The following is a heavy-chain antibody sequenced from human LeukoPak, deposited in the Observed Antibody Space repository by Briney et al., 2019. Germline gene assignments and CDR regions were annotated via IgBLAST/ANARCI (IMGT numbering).Heavy chain of an antibody. J-gene: IGHJ4*02. CDR2: ISGSGGNT. CDR1: GLTVSSYA. CDR3: AKGRNEDGDAALNY. Sequence: GESLRLSCGASGLTVSSYAMSWVRQAPGKGLEWVSSISGSGGNTFYADSVKGRFTISRDNSKNTLYLQMNSLRAEDTAAYHCAKGRNEDGDAALNYWGQGTLVTVSS. V-gene: IGHV3-23*01. D-gene: IGHD4-17*01.